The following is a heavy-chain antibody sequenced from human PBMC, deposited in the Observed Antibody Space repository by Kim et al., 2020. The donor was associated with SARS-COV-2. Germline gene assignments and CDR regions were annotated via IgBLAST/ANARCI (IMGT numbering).Heavy chain of an antibody. CDR3: ATVVPAAGAYYYYGMDV. Sequence: GGSLRLSCAASGFTFSSYAMSWVRQAPGKGLEWVSAISGSGGNTYYADSVKGRFTISRDNSKNTLYLQMNSLRAEDTAVYYCATVVPAAGAYYYYGMDVWGQGTTVTVSS. CDR2: ISGSGGNT. CDR1: GFTFSSYA. J-gene: IGHJ6*02. V-gene: IGHV3-23*01. D-gene: IGHD2-2*01.